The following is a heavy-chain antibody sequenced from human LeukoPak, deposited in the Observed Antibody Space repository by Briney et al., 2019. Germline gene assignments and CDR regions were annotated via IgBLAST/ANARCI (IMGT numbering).Heavy chain of an antibody. J-gene: IGHJ5*02. V-gene: IGHV4-38-2*02. D-gene: IGHD6-6*01. CDR2: IYHSGST. CDR3: ARHYFPLYSSSNNWLDP. CDR1: RYSITSGYY. Sequence: PSETLSLTCTVSRYSITSGYYWGWIRQPPGKGREWIGNIYHSGSTYYNPSLKSRVTISVVTSNDQFSLKLSSVTAADTAVYYCARHYFPLYSSSNNWLDPWGQGSLVTVSS.